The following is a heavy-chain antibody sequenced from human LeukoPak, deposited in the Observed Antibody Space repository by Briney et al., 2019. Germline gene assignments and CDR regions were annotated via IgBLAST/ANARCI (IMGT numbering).Heavy chain of an antibody. CDR1: GFTFSSYA. D-gene: IGHD5-18*01. Sequence: PGGSLRLSCAASGFTFSSYAMSWVRQAPGKGLEWVSAISGSGGSTYYADSVEGRFTISRDNSKNTLYLQMNSLRAEDTAVYYCAKDPRYSYGGYCDYWGQGTLVTVSS. CDR3: AKDPRYSYGGYCDY. V-gene: IGHV3-23*01. J-gene: IGHJ4*02. CDR2: ISGSGGST.